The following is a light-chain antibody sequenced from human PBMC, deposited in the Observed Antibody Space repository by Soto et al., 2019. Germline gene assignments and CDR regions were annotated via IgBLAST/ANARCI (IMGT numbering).Light chain of an antibody. Sequence: AIQLTQSPSSRCASGGDRVTITCRASQGISSALAWYQQKPGKAPKLLIYDASSLESGVPSRFSGSGSGTDFTLTISSLQTEDFATYYCQQFNSYPITFGQGTRLEIK. CDR1: QGISSA. J-gene: IGKJ5*01. CDR2: DAS. V-gene: IGKV1-13*02. CDR3: QQFNSYPIT.